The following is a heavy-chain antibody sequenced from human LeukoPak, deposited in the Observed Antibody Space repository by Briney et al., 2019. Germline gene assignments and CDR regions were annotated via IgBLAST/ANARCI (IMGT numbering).Heavy chain of an antibody. CDR1: GYTFTGYY. Sequence: ASVKVSCKASGYTFTGYYMHWVRQAPGQGLEWMGWINPNSGGTNCAQKFQGRVTMTRDTSISTAYMELSRLRSDDTAVYYCARREAGYYDFWSGYYYGWFDPWGQGTLVTVSS. D-gene: IGHD3-3*01. V-gene: IGHV1-2*02. CDR3: ARREAGYYDFWSGYYYGWFDP. CDR2: INPNSGGT. J-gene: IGHJ5*02.